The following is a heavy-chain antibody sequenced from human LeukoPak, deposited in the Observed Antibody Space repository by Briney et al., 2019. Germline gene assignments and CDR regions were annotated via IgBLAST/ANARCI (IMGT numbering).Heavy chain of an antibody. CDR3: ARRPDGYAYGLDY. D-gene: IGHD5-18*01. J-gene: IGHJ4*02. V-gene: IGHV3-11*01. CDR1: GFTFSDYY. CDR2: ISSSDSTV. Sequence: GGSLRLSCSASGFTFSDYYMSWVRQTPGKGLEWLSYISSSDSTVYYADAVKGRLTVSRDNAKNSLYLQMSSLRPEDTAVYYCARRPDGYAYGLDYWGQGTLVTVSS.